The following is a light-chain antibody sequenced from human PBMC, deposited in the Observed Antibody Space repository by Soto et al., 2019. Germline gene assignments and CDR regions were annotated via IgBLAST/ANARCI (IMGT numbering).Light chain of an antibody. V-gene: IGKV3-11*01. CDR2: ATS. CDR3: LQHSDYPFT. Sequence: EVVLTQSPAPLSLSPGEGATLSCRASQSIGNYLAWYQQKPGQAPRLLIYATSNRATGIPARFSGSGSGTDFTLTISSLQPEDFATYYCLQHSDYPFTFGQGTRLEI. CDR1: QSIGNY. J-gene: IGKJ2*01.